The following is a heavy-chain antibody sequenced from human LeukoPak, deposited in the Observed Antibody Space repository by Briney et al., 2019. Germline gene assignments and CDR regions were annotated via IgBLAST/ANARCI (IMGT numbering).Heavy chain of an antibody. V-gene: IGHV3-23*01. CDR1: GFTFTSYA. D-gene: IGHD2-2*01. J-gene: IGHJ4*02. CDR3: AKAHSLCSSISCYFDF. CDR2: ISASGPST. Sequence: GGSLRLSCAASGFTFTSYAMTWVRQAPGKGLEWVSSISASGPSTYYAGSVKGRFTISRDNSKNTLYLQMNSLRAEDTAVYYCAKAHSLCSSISCYFDFWGLRTLVTVSS.